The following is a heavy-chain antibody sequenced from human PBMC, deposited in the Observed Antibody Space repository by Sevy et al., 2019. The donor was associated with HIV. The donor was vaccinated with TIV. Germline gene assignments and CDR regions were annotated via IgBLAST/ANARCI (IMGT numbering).Heavy chain of an antibody. CDR2: IRWNSGHI. D-gene: IGHD6-6*01. Sequence: GRSLRLSCVASGFTFNDYAMHWVRQAPGKGLEWVSGIRWNSGHIGYAESVKGRFTISRDNAKNSLYLQMNSLRTEDTAFYYCAKDSYSSSSAEWDYWGQGTLVTVSS. CDR3: AKDSYSSSSAEWDY. CDR1: GFTFNDYA. J-gene: IGHJ4*02. V-gene: IGHV3-9*01.